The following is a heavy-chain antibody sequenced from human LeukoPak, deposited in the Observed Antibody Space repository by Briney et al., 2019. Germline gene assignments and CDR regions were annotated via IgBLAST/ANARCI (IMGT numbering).Heavy chain of an antibody. Sequence: SETLSLTCAVYGGSFSGYYWSWIRQPPGKGLERIGEINHSGSTNYNPSLKSRVTISVDTSKNQFSLKLSSVTAADTAVYYCARVPKYYYGSGSYYNSWWFDPWGQGTLVTVSS. CDR2: INHSGST. D-gene: IGHD3-10*01. CDR1: GGSFSGYY. V-gene: IGHV4-34*01. CDR3: ARVPKYYYGSGSYYNSWWFDP. J-gene: IGHJ5*02.